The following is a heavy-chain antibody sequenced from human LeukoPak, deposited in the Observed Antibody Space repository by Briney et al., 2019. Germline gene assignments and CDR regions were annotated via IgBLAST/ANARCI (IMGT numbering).Heavy chain of an antibody. CDR3: ARSYGDYVGNWFDP. CDR1: GYTFTGYY. Sequence: ASVKVSCKASGYTFTGYYMHWVRQAPGQGLEWMGWINPNSGGTNYAQKFQGRVTMTRDTSISTAYVELSRLRSDDTAVYYCARSYGDYVGNWFDPWGQGTLVTVSS. CDR2: INPNSGGT. D-gene: IGHD4-17*01. J-gene: IGHJ5*02. V-gene: IGHV1-2*02.